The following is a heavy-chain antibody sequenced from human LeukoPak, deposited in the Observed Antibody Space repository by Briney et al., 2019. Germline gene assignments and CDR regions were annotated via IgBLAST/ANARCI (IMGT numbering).Heavy chain of an antibody. CDR1: GGSVSSGGYY. CDR2: IYYSGST. CDR3: ARGGIAARLFDP. Sequence: SETLSLTCTVSGGSVSSGGYYWSWIRQPPGKGLEWIGYIYYSGSTYYNPSLKSRVTISVDTSKNQFSLKLSSVTAADTAVYYCARGGIAARLFDPWGQGTLVTVSS. D-gene: IGHD6-6*01. J-gene: IGHJ5*02. V-gene: IGHV4-31*03.